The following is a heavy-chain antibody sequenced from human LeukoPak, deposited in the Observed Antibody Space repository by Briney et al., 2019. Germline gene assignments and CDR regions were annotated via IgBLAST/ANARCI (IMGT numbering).Heavy chain of an antibody. Sequence: GGSLRLSCAASGFTFSNYWMAWVRQAPGKGLEWVSAISGSGGSTYYADSVKGRFTISRDNSKNTLYLQMNSLRAEDTAVYYCANGLYREWDYWGQGTLVSVSS. CDR2: ISGSGGST. D-gene: IGHD3/OR15-3a*01. CDR1: GFTFSNYW. CDR3: ANGLYREWDY. V-gene: IGHV3-23*01. J-gene: IGHJ4*02.